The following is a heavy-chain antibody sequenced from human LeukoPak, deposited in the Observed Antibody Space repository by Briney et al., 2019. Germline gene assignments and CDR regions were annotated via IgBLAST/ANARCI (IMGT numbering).Heavy chain of an antibody. D-gene: IGHD6-13*01. CDR3: ARVSPLNTPTGIAAAAFDY. CDR1: GFTFSSYS. Sequence: GGSLRLSCAASGFTFSSYSMNWVRQAPGKGLEWVSSISSSSSYIYYADSVKGRFTISRDNAKNSLYLQMNSLRAEDTAVYYCARVSPLNTPTGIAAAAFDYWGQGTLVTVSS. CDR2: ISSSSSYI. J-gene: IGHJ4*02. V-gene: IGHV3-21*01.